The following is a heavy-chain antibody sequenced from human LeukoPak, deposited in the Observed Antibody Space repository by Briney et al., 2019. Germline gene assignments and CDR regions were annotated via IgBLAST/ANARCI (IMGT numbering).Heavy chain of an antibody. CDR2: IRYDGSNK. CDR1: GFTFSSYG. Sequence: PGGSLRLSCAASGFTFSSYGMHWVRQAPGKGLEWVAFIRYDGSNKYYADSVKGRFTISRDNSKNTLYLQMNSLRAEDTAVYYCAKTSGDSSGYYSAGYYYYTDVWGKGTTVTVSS. CDR3: AKTSGDSSGYYSAGYYYYTDV. J-gene: IGHJ6*03. D-gene: IGHD3-22*01. V-gene: IGHV3-30*02.